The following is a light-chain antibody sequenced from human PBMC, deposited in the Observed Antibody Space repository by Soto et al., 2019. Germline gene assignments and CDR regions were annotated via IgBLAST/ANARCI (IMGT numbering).Light chain of an antibody. V-gene: IGKV3-15*01. J-gene: IGKJ1*01. CDR3: QQYNNWSWT. CDR2: GAS. Sequence: EIVMTQSPATLSVSPGERATLSCRASQSVSSNLAWYQQKPGQAPRLLIYGASTRATGIPARFSGSGSGTEFTLTISSLQSEDFAVYCCQQYNNWSWTFGQGTKWEIK. CDR1: QSVSSN.